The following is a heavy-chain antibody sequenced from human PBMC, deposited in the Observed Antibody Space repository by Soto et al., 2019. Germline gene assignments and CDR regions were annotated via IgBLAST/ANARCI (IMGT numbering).Heavy chain of an antibody. Sequence: QVQLVESGGGVVQPGRSLRLSCAASGFTFSSYAMHWVRQAPGKGLEWVAVISYDGSNKYYAESVKGRFTISRDNSKNTLYLQMNSLRTEDTAVHYCVRDGNHYDSSGPCFDYWGQGTLVTVSS. J-gene: IGHJ4*02. D-gene: IGHD3-22*01. CDR2: ISYDGSNK. CDR1: GFTFSSYA. CDR3: VRDGNHYDSSGPCFDY. V-gene: IGHV3-30-3*01.